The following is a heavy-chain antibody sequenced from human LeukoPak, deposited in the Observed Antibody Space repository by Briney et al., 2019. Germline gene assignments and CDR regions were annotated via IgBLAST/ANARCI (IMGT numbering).Heavy chain of an antibody. D-gene: IGHD3-22*01. CDR1: GFSFSDQY. Sequence: GGSLRLSCAASGFSFSDQYMDWVRQAPGKGLEWVGLTRNKANSYTTEYAASAKVRFTISRDDSRNSLFLQMNSLKTEDTAVYYCVTYYFDSSGYYHDYWGQGTLVTVSS. J-gene: IGHJ4*02. CDR3: VTYYFDSSGYYHDY. V-gene: IGHV3-72*01. CDR2: TRNKANSYTT.